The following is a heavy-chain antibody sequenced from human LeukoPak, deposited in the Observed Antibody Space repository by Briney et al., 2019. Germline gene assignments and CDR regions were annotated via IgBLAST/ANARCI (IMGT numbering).Heavy chain of an antibody. CDR3: ARDLESRGSNWFDP. CDR2: ISAYNGNT. V-gene: IGHV1-18*01. D-gene: IGHD3-10*01. CDR1: GYTFTSYG. J-gene: IGHJ5*02. Sequence: ASVKVSCKASGYTFTSYGISWVRQAPGQGLEWMGWISAYNGNTNYAQKLQGRVTMTTDTSTSTAYMELRSLRSDDTAVYYCARDLESRGSNWFDPWGQGTLVTVSS.